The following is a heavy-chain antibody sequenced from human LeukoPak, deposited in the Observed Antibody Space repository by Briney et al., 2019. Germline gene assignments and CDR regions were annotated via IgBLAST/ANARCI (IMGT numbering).Heavy chain of an antibody. D-gene: IGHD1-7*01. V-gene: IGHV1-8*01. CDR2: MNPNSGNT. CDR1: GYTFTSYD. Sequence: ASVKVSCKASGYTFTSYDINWVRQATGQGLEWMGWMNPNSGNTGYAQKFQGRVTMTRNTSIGTAYMELSSLRSEDTAVYYCARAAGARTGATDYWGQGTLVTVSS. J-gene: IGHJ4*02. CDR3: ARAAGARTGATDY.